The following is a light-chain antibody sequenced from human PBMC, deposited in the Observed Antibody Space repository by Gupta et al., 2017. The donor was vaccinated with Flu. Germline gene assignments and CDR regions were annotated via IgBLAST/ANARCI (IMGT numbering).Light chain of an antibody. CDR1: SSNIGSNT. Sequence: QSVLTQPPSASGTPRQRVTISCAGGSSNIGSNTVNWYRQLPGTAPKLLIYINSQRPSGVPERFSGSKSGTSASLAISGLQSEDEADYYCAAWDASLSGWVFGGGTKLTVL. J-gene: IGLJ3*02. CDR2: INS. V-gene: IGLV1-44*01. CDR3: AAWDASLSGWV.